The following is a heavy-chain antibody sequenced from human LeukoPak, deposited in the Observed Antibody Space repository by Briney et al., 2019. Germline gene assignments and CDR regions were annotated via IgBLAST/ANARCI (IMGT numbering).Heavy chain of an antibody. D-gene: IGHD1-1*01. J-gene: IGHJ4*02. CDR3: ARAPTGTTPFDY. Sequence: SVKVSRKASGGTFSSYAISWVRQAPGQGLEWMGGIIPIFGTANYAQKFQGRVTITADESTSTAYMELSSLRSEDTAVYYCARAPTGTTPFDYWGQGTLVTVSS. V-gene: IGHV1-69*13. CDR1: GGTFSSYA. CDR2: IIPIFGTA.